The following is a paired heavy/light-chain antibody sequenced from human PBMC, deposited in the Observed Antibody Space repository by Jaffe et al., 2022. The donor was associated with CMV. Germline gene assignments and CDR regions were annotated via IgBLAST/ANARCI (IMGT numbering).Heavy chain of an antibody. CDR2: INPNSGGT. J-gene: IGHJ6*02. D-gene: IGHD3-10*01. CDR3: ARDFRYITMVRGVPGV. CDR1: GYIFTGYH. Sequence: QVQLVQSGAEVKKPGASVKVSCKASGYIFTGYHMHWVRQAPGQGLEWMGWINPNSGGTKYTQKFQGRVTMTRDTSISTAYMELSRLRSDDTAIYYCARDFRYITMVRGVPGVWGQGTTVTVSS. V-gene: IGHV1-2*02.
Light chain of an antibody. J-gene: IGLJ3*02. V-gene: IGLV1-44*01. Sequence: QSVLTQPPSASGTPGQRVTISCSGSSSNIGSNTVNWYQQLPGTAPKLLIYTNNQRPSGVPDRFSGSKSGTSASLAISGLQSEDEADYYCAAWDDSLDGWVFGGGTKLTVL. CDR1: SSNIGSNT. CDR2: TNN. CDR3: AAWDDSLDGWV.